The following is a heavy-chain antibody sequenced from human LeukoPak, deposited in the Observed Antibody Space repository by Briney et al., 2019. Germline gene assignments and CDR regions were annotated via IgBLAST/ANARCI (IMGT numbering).Heavy chain of an antibody. Sequence: PGGSLRLSCAASGFTVSTNYMSWVRQAPGKGLEWVAVIWFDGSNQYYADSVKGRFTISRDNSKNTLFLQMNSLRAEDTAVYYCARDGWLGGIYSIDYWGQGTLVTVSS. J-gene: IGHJ4*02. V-gene: IGHV3-33*08. CDR2: IWFDGSNQ. CDR1: GFTVSTNY. D-gene: IGHD1-26*01. CDR3: ARDGWLGGIYSIDY.